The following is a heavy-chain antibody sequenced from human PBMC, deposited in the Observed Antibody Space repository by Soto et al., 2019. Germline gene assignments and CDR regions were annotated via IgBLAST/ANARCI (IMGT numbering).Heavy chain of an antibody. CDR2: ISENGVNK. CDR1: GFTFTSFA. J-gene: IGHJ4*02. CDR3: ARRLTKTVSALGY. D-gene: IGHD2-8*01. Sequence: GGSLRLSCSASGFTFTSFAIHWVRQAPGKGLEWVAVISENGVNKYSAESVRGRFVISRDNSKNTVELEMNSLRPEDTAIYFCARRLTKTVSALGYWGPGTLLNVSS. V-gene: IGHV3-30*09.